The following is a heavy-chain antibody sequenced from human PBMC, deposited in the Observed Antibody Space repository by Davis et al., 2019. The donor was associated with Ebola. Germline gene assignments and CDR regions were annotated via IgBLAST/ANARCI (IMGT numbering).Heavy chain of an antibody. CDR2: IKKGSNAI. CDR3: AIDYIFAFDF. Sequence: PGGSLRLSCAASGFLFSDFSMNWVRQAPGKGLEWITYIKKGSNAIHYADYLKGRFTVSRDNAKNSVFLQMNSLRDEDSAVYYCAIDYIFAFDFLCHGTQVTVSS. D-gene: IGHD4-11*01. J-gene: IGHJ4*01. V-gene: IGHV3-48*02. CDR1: GFLFSDFS.